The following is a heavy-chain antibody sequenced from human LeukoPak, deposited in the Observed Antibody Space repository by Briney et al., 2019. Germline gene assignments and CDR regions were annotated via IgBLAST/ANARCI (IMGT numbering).Heavy chain of an antibody. V-gene: IGHV4-39*07. CDR2: FYYSGST. D-gene: IGHD5-18*01. CDR1: GASIRGSSYY. Sequence: SETLSLTCNVSGASIRGSSYYWGWIRQAPGKGLEWIGSFYYSGSTYYNPSLKSRVTISLDTSNNQFSLKLTSVTAADTAVYYCAKAQSRGYSCGPFDYWGQGTLVTVSS. J-gene: IGHJ4*02. CDR3: AKAQSRGYSCGPFDY.